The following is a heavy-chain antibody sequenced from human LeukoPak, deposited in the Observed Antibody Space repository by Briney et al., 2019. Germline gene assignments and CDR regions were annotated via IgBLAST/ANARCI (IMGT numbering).Heavy chain of an antibody. CDR3: ARGGSGSGSYTSYYYYYMDV. Sequence: SETLSLTCAVYGGSFSGYYWSWIRQPPGKGLEWIGEINHSGSTYYNPSLKSRVTISVDTSKNQFSLKLSSVTAADTAVYYCARGGSGSGSYTSYYYYYMDVWGKGTTVTISS. D-gene: IGHD3-10*01. CDR1: GGSFSGYY. V-gene: IGHV4-34*01. J-gene: IGHJ6*03. CDR2: INHSGST.